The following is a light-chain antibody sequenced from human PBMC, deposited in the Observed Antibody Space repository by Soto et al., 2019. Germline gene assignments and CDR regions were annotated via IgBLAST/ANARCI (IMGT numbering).Light chain of an antibody. CDR2: DDN. J-gene: IGLJ1*01. Sequence: QSVLTQPPSVSAAPGQKVTISCSGSSSNIGGNSVSWYQQLPGNAPKLLIYDDNKRPSGIPDRFSGSKSGTSATLGITGFQTGDEADYYCGSWDSSLSAYVFGTGTKV. CDR1: SSNIGGNS. CDR3: GSWDSSLSAYV. V-gene: IGLV1-51*01.